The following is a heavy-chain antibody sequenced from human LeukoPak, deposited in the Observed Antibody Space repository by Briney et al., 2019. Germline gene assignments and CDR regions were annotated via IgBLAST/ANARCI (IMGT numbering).Heavy chain of an antibody. D-gene: IGHD1-1*01. V-gene: IGHV4-59*08. CDR2: IYYSGST. CDR3: ARHMGLGYTYFYPYFDY. J-gene: IGHJ4*01. Sequence: SSETLSLTCTVSGGSISSYYWGWIRQPPGKGLEWIGYIYYSGSTNYNPSLKSRVTISVDTSKNQFSLKLSSVTAADTAVYYCARHMGLGYTYFYPYFDYWGQGTLVTVSS. CDR1: GGSISSYY.